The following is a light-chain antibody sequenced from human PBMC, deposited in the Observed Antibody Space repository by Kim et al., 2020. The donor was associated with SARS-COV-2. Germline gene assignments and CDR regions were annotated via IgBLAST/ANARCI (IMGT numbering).Light chain of an antibody. Sequence: VSPGERATRSCRASQSVSRHLAWYQQTPGQVPRLLIYDASTRATGIAARFSGSGSATEFTLTISSLQSEDFAVYYCQQYNNWPLTFGGGTKVDIK. V-gene: IGKV3-15*01. CDR1: QSVSRH. CDR3: QQYNNWPLT. J-gene: IGKJ4*01. CDR2: DAS.